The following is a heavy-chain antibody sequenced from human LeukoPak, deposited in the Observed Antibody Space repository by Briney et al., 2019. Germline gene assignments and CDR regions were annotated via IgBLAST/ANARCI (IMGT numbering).Heavy chain of an antibody. CDR3: AVIAAARICDY. Sequence: SETLSLTCSVSGGSISTYYWSWIRQPPGKGLEWIGYIYYSGSTNYNPSLKSRVTISVDTSKNQFSLKLSSVTAADTAVYYCAVIAAARICDYWGQGTLVTVSS. D-gene: IGHD6-13*01. CDR1: GGSISTYY. J-gene: IGHJ4*02. V-gene: IGHV4-59*12. CDR2: IYYSGST.